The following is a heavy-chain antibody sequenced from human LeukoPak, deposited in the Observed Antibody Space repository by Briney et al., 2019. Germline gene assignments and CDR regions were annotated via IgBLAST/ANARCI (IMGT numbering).Heavy chain of an antibody. CDR3: ARDLASPPYNWFDP. CDR2: IHGGGST. V-gene: IGHV4-4*07. CDR1: GASINNYY. J-gene: IGHJ5*02. D-gene: IGHD3-3*02. Sequence: SETLSLTCTVSGASINNYYWSWIRQPAGKGLEWIGRIHGGGSTNYNPSHKSRVTVSIDTSKNQFSLKLSSMTAADTAVYYCARDLASPPYNWFDPWGQGTLVTVSS.